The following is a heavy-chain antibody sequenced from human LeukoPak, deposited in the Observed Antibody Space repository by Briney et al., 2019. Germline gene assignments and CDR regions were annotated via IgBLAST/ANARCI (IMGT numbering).Heavy chain of an antibody. CDR3: ARDGAPSSGWGLDRLFDY. CDR1: GYTFTSYG. V-gene: IGHV1-18*01. J-gene: IGHJ4*02. D-gene: IGHD6-19*01. Sequence: ASEKVSCKASGYTFTSYGISWVRQAPGQGLEWMGWISAYNGNTNYAHKLQGRVTMTTDTSTSTAYMELRSLRSDDTAVYYCARDGAPSSGWGLDRLFDYWGQGTLVTVPS. CDR2: ISAYNGNT.